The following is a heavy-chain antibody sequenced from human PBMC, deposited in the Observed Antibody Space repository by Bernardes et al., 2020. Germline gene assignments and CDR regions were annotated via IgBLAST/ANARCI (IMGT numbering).Heavy chain of an antibody. CDR3: ARASIWNDGGDDY. D-gene: IGHD1-1*01. J-gene: IGHJ4*02. Sequence: GGSLRLSCAASGFTFSSYWMSWVRQAPGKGLEWVANIKQDGSAKYYVDSVKGRFTISRDNAKNSLYLQMNSLRAEDTAVYYCARASIWNDGGDDYWGQGTLVTVSS. V-gene: IGHV3-7*01. CDR1: GFTFSSYW. CDR2: IKQDGSAK.